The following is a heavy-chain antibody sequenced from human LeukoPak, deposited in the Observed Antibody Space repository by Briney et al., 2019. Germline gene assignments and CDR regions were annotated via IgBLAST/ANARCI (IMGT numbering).Heavy chain of an antibody. CDR3: ARYYDILTGYYQMGINYYYYYMDV. CDR2: INHSGST. CDR1: GGSFSGYY. V-gene: IGHV4-34*01. J-gene: IGHJ6*03. Sequence: SETLSLTCAVYGGSFSGYYWSWIRQPPGKGLEWIGEINHSGSTNYNPSLKSRVTISVDTSKNQFSLKLSSVTAADTAVYYCARYYDILTGYYQMGINYYYYYMDVWGKGTTVTVSS. D-gene: IGHD3-9*01.